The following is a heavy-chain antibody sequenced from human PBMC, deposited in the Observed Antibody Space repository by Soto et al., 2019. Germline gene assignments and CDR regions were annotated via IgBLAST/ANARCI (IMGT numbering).Heavy chain of an antibody. CDR2: ISAYNGNT. CDR1: GYTFTNYG. CDR3: ARVGEGYCSSTSCPRPYYFDY. D-gene: IGHD2-2*01. Sequence: ASVKVSCNASGYTFTNYGISWVRQAPGQGLEWMGWISAYNGNTNYAQKLQGRVTMTTDTSTSTAYMELRSLRSDDTAVYYCARVGEGYCSSTSCPRPYYFDYWGQGALVTVSS. J-gene: IGHJ4*02. V-gene: IGHV1-18*01.